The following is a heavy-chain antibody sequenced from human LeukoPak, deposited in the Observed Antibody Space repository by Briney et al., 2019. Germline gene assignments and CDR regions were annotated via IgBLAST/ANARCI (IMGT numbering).Heavy chain of an antibody. CDR3: AKEEFWRFDF. CDR2: ISGSGGST. Sequence: GGSLRLSCAASGFTFSSYAMSWVRQAPGKGLEWVSAISGSGGSTYYADSVKGRFTISRDNSKNSLSLHMSSLRVEDTALYFCAKEEFWRFDFWGQGTLVTVS. J-gene: IGHJ4*02. V-gene: IGHV3-23*01. D-gene: IGHD1-1*01. CDR1: GFTFSSYA.